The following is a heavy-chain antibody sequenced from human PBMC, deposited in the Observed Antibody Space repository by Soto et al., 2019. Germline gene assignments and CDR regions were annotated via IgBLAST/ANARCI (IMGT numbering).Heavy chain of an antibody. CDR1: GFTVSNNY. CDR2: IYSGGYT. Sequence: GGSLRLSCAVSGFTVSNNYMSWVRQAPGKGLEGVSVIYSGGYTAYGDSVKGRFFISRDNSKNTVTLQMNNLTVDDTAVYYCATSFRYFDNWGQGTRVTVSS. J-gene: IGHJ4*02. D-gene: IGHD3-9*01. CDR3: ATSFRYFDN. V-gene: IGHV3-53*01.